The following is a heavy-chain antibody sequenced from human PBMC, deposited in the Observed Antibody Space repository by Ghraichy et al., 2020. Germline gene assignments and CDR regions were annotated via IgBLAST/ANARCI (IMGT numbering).Heavy chain of an antibody. V-gene: IGHV3-33*01. D-gene: IGHD6-19*01. CDR3: ARDLSPRNTAVAGGWFDD. Sequence: GGSLRLSCAASGFIFSSYGMHWVRQAPGKGLEWVAVIWYDGSNEYYADSVKGRFTISRDNSKNTLYLQMNSLRAEDTAVYYCARDLSPRNTAVAGGWFDDWGQGTLVTVSS. CDR2: IWYDGSNE. J-gene: IGHJ4*02. CDR1: GFIFSSYG.